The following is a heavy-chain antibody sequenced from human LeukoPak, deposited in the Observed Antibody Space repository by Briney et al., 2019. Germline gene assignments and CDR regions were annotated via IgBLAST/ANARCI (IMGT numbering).Heavy chain of an antibody. CDR3: ARDRDGRSYSSSWYYFDY. CDR2: INPSGGST. J-gene: IGHJ4*02. D-gene: IGHD6-13*01. V-gene: IGHV1-46*01. CDR1: GYTFTSYY. Sequence: ASVKVSCKASGYTFTSYYMHWVRQAPGQGLEWMGIINPSGGSTSYAQKFQGRVTITADKSTSTAYMELSSLRSEDTAVYYCARDRDGRSYSSSWYYFDYWGQGTLVTVSS.